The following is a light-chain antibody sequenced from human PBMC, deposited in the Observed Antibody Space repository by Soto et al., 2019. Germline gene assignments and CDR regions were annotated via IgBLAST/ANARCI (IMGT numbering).Light chain of an antibody. Sequence: DIQMTQSPSFLSASVGDRVTITCRASQGLSSYLAWYQQKQGKAPKIXIYAASTLQSGVPSRFSGSGSETDFTLTISSLQAEDFATYHCQQVNSYPLTFGGGTKVDIK. CDR3: QQVNSYPLT. CDR1: QGLSSY. CDR2: AAS. J-gene: IGKJ4*01. V-gene: IGKV1-9*01.